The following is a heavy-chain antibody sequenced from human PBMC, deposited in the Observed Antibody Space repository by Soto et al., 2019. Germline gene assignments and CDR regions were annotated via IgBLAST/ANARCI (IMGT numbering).Heavy chain of an antibody. CDR3: AAFGVVANFDY. CDR2: ISWNSGSI. J-gene: IGHJ4*02. V-gene: IGHV3-9*01. CDR1: GFTFDDYA. D-gene: IGHD3-3*01. Sequence: EVQLVESGGGLVQPGRSLRLSCAASGFTFDDYAMHWVRQAPGKGLEWVSGISWNSGSIGYADSVKGRFTISRDNAKNSLYLQMNSLRAEDTALYYCAAFGVVANFDYWGQGTLFTVSS.